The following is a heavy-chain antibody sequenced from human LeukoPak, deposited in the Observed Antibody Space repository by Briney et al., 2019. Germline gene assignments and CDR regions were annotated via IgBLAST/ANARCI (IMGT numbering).Heavy chain of an antibody. CDR2: IYYSGST. CDR3: ARDMVRGPLDY. D-gene: IGHD3-10*01. V-gene: IGHV4-61*01. J-gene: IGHJ4*02. CDR1: GGSVSSGSCS. Sequence: SETLSLTCTVSGGSVSSGSCSWSWIRQPPGKGLEWIGYIYYSGSTNYNPSLKSRVTISVDTSKNQFSLKLSSVTAADTAVYYCARDMVRGPLDYWGQGTLVTVSS.